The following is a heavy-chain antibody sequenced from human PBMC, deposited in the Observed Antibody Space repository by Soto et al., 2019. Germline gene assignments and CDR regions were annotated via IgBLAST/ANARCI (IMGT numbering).Heavy chain of an antibody. D-gene: IGHD2-15*01. CDR2: ISGSAGVT. V-gene: IGHV3-23*01. Sequence: PGGSLRLSXTASGFTFSSNAMSWVRQAPGKGLEWVSSISGSAGVTYYADSVKGRFTISRDNSKNALYLQMNSLRAEDTAVYYCAQDWVSGSSPYWGQGTLVTVS. CDR3: AQDWVSGSSPY. J-gene: IGHJ4*02. CDR1: GFTFSSNA.